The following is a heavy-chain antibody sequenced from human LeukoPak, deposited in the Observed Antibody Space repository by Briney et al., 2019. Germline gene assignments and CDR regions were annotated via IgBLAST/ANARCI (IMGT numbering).Heavy chain of an antibody. D-gene: IGHD6-13*01. CDR3: ARDLKQLAEGDDY. Sequence: ASVKVSCKASGYTFTENYIHWVRQAPGQGLEWMGWISPKNGDTYYAQKFHGRVTMTRDTSINTAYMEVSSLRSDDTAVYYCARDLKQLAEGDDYWGQGTLVTVSS. CDR1: GYTFTENY. V-gene: IGHV1-2*02. CDR2: ISPKNGDT. J-gene: IGHJ4*02.